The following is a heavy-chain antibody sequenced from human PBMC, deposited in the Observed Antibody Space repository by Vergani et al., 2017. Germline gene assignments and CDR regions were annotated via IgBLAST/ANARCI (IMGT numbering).Heavy chain of an antibody. CDR3: STPFALYSSSWPFDY. J-gene: IGHJ4*02. CDR2: INPNSGGT. CDR1: GYTFTGYY. V-gene: IGHV1-2*02. D-gene: IGHD6-13*01. Sequence: QVQLVQSGAEVKKPGASVKVSCKASGYTFTGYYMHWVRQAPGQGLEWMGWINPNSGGTNYAQKFQGRVTMTEDTSTATAYMELSSLRSEQTAVDYCSTPFALYSSSWPFDYWGQGTLVTVSS.